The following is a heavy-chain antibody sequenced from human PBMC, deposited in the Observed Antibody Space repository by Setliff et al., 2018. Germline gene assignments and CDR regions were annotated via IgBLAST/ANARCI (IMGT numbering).Heavy chain of an antibody. D-gene: IGHD2-15*01. CDR3: AKRGPYCSGGTCHYYFDY. CDR2: ISYDGSNK. V-gene: IGHV3-30-3*02. CDR1: GFTFSSYA. J-gene: IGHJ4*02. Sequence: GGSLRLSCAASGFTFSSYAMHWVRQAPGKGLEWVAVISYDGSNKYYGASVKGRFTISRDNSKNTVYLEMNSLRAEDTAVYYCAKRGPYCSGGTCHYYFDYWGQGTLVTVSS.